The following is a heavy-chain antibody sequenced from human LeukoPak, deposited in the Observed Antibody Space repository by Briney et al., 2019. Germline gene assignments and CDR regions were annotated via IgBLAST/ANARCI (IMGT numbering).Heavy chain of an antibody. J-gene: IGHJ4*02. D-gene: IGHD5-12*01. CDR2: IKQDGSQK. V-gene: IGHV3-7*03. CDR3: ARDSYSGYDTTPDY. CDR1: GFTFSTYW. Sequence: GGSLRLSCAASGFTFSTYWMSWVRQAPGKGLEWVANIKQDGSQKYYVDSVKGRFTISRDNAKNLLYLQMNSLRAEDTAVYYCARDSYSGYDTTPDYWGKGTLVTVSS.